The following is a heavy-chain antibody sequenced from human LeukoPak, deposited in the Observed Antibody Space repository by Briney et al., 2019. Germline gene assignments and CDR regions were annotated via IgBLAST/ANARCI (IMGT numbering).Heavy chain of an antibody. J-gene: IGHJ4*02. Sequence: GASVKVSCKASGYTFTSYAMHWVRQAPGQRLEWMGWINAGNGNTKYSQKFQGRVTITRDTSAGTAYMELSSLRSEDTAVYYCASLSSGYYYSDYWGQGTLVTVSS. CDR3: ASLSSGYYYSDY. V-gene: IGHV1-3*01. CDR2: INAGNGNT. D-gene: IGHD3-22*01. CDR1: GYTFTSYA.